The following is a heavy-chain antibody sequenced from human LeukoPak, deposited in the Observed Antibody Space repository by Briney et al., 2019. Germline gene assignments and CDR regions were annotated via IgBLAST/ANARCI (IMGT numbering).Heavy chain of an antibody. J-gene: IGHJ4*02. CDR1: GGSISSGSYY. Sequence: SQTLSLTCTVSGGSISSGSYYWSWIRQLAGKGLEWIGRIYTSGSTNYNPSLKSRVTISVDTSKNQFSLKLSSVTAADTAVYYCARDFAFWGQGTLVTVSS. V-gene: IGHV4-61*02. CDR2: IYTSGST. CDR3: ARDFAF.